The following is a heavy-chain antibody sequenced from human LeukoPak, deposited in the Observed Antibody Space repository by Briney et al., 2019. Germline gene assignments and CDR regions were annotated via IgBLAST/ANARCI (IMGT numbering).Heavy chain of an antibody. Sequence: GGSLRLSCAASGFTFSAAWLHWGRQAPGKGRVWVSRINNDGTTTKYADSVKGRFTISRDNAKNTLYLQMNSLRAEDTAVYYCARVSGPGMNEYFHLWGQGTLVTVSS. CDR2: INNDGTTT. CDR1: GFTFSAAW. CDR3: ARVSGPGMNEYFHL. J-gene: IGHJ1*01. D-gene: IGHD3-10*01. V-gene: IGHV3-74*01.